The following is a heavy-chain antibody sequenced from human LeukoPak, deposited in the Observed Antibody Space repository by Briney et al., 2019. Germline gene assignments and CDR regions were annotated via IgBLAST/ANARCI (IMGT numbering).Heavy chain of an antibody. CDR1: GFTFSSYA. CDR2: ISGSGRST. J-gene: IGHJ4*02. Sequence: GGSLRLSCAASGFTFSSYAMSWVRQAPGEGLEWVSTISGSGRSTYYADSVKGRFTIPRDNSKNTLYLQMNSLRAEDTALFFCAKDDDYGGTTATSNDYWGQGTLVTVSS. V-gene: IGHV3-23*01. D-gene: IGHD4-23*01. CDR3: AKDDDYGGTTATSNDY.